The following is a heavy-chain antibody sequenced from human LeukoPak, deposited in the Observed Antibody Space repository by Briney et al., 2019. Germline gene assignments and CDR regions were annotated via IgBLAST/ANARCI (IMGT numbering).Heavy chain of an antibody. D-gene: IGHD3-10*01. CDR1: GYTFTNYI. J-gene: IGHJ6*02. Sequence: ASVKVSCKASGYTFTNYIIHWVRQAPGQRLEWMGWINAGNGDTEYSQKFQGRVTTTRDTSASTAYMDLSSLRSEDTAVYYCARVVTRLRAGAYQYDLDVWGQGTTVTVSS. CDR3: ARVVTRLRAGAYQYDLDV. CDR2: INAGNGDT. V-gene: IGHV1-3*01.